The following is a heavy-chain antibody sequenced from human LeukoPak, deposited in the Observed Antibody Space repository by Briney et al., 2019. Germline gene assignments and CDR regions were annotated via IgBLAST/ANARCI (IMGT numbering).Heavy chain of an antibody. CDR1: GFTFSSYA. D-gene: IGHD1-1*01. Sequence: GGSLRLSCAASGFTFSSYAMHWVRQAPGKGLEWVAVISYDGSNKYYADSVKGRFTISRDNSKNTLYLQMNSLRAEDTAVYYCVCIRYNWGQGTLVTVSS. V-gene: IGHV3-30-3*01. CDR3: VCIRYN. CDR2: ISYDGSNK. J-gene: IGHJ4*02.